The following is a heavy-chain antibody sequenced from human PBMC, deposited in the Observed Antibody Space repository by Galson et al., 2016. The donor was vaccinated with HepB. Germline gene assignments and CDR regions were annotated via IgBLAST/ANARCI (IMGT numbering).Heavy chain of an antibody. J-gene: IGHJ4*02. CDR1: GGSFSSTNW. CDR2: IYRSGST. V-gene: IGHV4-4*02. Sequence: ETLSLTCAVSGGSFSSTNWWTWVRQSPGKGLEWIGEIYRSGSTNFNPSLKSRVTISLDNSKNQFSLNLHSVTAADTAVYYCGTRVHDENGNFIFDYWGPGTLVTVSS. CDR3: GTRVHDENGNFIFDY. D-gene: IGHD4-23*01.